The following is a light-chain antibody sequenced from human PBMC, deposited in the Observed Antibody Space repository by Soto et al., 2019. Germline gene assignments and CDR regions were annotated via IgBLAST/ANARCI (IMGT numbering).Light chain of an antibody. V-gene: IGLV2-14*01. Sequence: QSVLTQPASVSGSPGQSITISCTGTSSVVGVYNYVSWYQQHPGKAPKLMIYDVSNRLSGVSNRFSGSKSGNTASLTISGLQAEDEADYYCSSYTSSSTRVFGTGTKVTVL. CDR3: SSYTSSSTRV. J-gene: IGLJ1*01. CDR1: SSVVGVYNY. CDR2: DVS.